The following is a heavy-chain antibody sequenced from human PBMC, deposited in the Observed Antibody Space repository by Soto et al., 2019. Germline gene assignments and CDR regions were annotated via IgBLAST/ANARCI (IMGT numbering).Heavy chain of an antibody. CDR1: GFTFGDYY. V-gene: IGHV3-11*01. J-gene: IGHJ4*02. CDR2: MSNTGNII. CDR3: ARDYYDVSGYPFYDY. D-gene: IGHD3-22*01. Sequence: QVQLVESGGGLVKPGGSLRLSCAASGFTFGDYYMSWIRQAPGKGLEWVSYMSNTGNIINYADSVRGRFTISRDNVKNSLYLQMNSLRAEDTAVYYCARDYYDVSGYPFYDYWGQGTLVTVSS.